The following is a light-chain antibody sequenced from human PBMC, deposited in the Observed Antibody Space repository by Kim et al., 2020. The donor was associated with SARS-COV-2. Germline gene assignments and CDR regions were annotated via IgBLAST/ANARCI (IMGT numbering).Light chain of an antibody. V-gene: IGLV3-19*01. CDR1: SLRRFY. CDR2: GKN. J-gene: IGLJ1*01. CDR3: NSRDSSGNSYV. Sequence: SYELTQDPAVSVALGQTVRITCQGDSLRRFYASWYQLKPGQAPVFVVYGKNNRPSGIPDRFSGSSSGNTASLTITGAQAEDEADYYCNSRDSSGNSYVFGTGTKVTVL.